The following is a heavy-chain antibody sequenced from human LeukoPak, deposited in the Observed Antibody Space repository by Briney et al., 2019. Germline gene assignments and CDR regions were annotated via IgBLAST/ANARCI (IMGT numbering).Heavy chain of an antibody. CDR1: GGSISSGGYY. V-gene: IGHV4-31*03. Sequence: PSETLSLTCTVSGGSISSGGYYWSWIRQHPGKGLEWIGYIYYSGSTYYNPSLKSRVTISVDTSKNQFSLKLSSVTAADTAVYYCASEMATMSYFDYWGQGTLVTVSS. J-gene: IGHJ4*02. D-gene: IGHD5-24*01. CDR3: ASEMATMSYFDY. CDR2: IYYSGST.